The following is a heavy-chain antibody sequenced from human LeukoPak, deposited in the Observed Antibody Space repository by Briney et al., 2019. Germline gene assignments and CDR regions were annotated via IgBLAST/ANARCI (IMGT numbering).Heavy chain of an antibody. Sequence: GASVKASCKTSGYTFINYDINWVRQATGQGLEWMGWMNPNSGNTGYAQKFQGRVTMTRNTSISTAYMELSSLRSEDTAVYYCARPHCSSTDCHPPEWFDPWGQGALVTVSS. CDR3: ARPHCSSTDCHPPEWFDP. CDR1: GYTFINYD. D-gene: IGHD2-2*01. CDR2: MNPNSGNT. J-gene: IGHJ5*02. V-gene: IGHV1-8*01.